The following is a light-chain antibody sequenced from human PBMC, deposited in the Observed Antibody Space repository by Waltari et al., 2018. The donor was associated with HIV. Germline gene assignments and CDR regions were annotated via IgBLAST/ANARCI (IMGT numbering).Light chain of an antibody. Sequence: EKVMTQSPATLSVSPGERATLSCRASQTINNNLAWYQQKPGQAPQLLIYGASTRAAGVPVRFSGSGSGTEFTLTITSLQSEDLAIYYCQQYNNWPQTFGQGTKVEIK. CDR2: GAS. J-gene: IGKJ2*01. CDR3: QQYNNWPQT. CDR1: QTINNN. V-gene: IGKV3-15*01.